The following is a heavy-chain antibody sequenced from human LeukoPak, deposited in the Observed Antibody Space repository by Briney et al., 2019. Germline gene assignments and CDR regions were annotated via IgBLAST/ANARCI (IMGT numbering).Heavy chain of an antibody. V-gene: IGHV3-21*01. Sequence: GGSLRLSCAASGFTFSSYGMNWVRQAPGKGLECVSSISSSSSYIYYADSVKGRFTISRDNAKNSLYLQMNSLRAEDTAVYYCARDSSSWYNWFDPWGQGTLVTVSS. CDR2: ISSSSSYI. CDR1: GFTFSSYG. D-gene: IGHD6-13*01. CDR3: ARDSSSWYNWFDP. J-gene: IGHJ5*02.